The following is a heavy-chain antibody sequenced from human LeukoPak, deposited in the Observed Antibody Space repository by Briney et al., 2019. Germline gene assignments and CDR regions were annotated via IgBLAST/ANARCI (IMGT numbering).Heavy chain of an antibody. CDR3: AAEAGDRLRVDY. J-gene: IGHJ4*02. V-gene: IGHV1-58*02. CDR2: IVVGSGNT. D-gene: IGHD7-27*01. Sequence: ASVKVSCKASGLTFTSSAMQWVRQARGQRLEWIGWIVVGSGNTNYAQKFQERVTITRDMSTSTAYMELSSLRSEDTDVYYCAAEAGDRLRVDYWGQGTLVTVSS. CDR1: GLTFTSSA.